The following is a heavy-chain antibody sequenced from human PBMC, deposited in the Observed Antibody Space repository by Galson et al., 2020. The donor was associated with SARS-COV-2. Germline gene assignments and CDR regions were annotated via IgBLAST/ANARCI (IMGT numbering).Heavy chain of an antibody. V-gene: IGHV3-9*01. D-gene: IGHD3-10*01. Sequence: GGSLRLSCAASGFTFDDYAMHWVRQAPGKGLEWVSGISWNSGSIGYADSVKGRFTISRDNAKNSLYLQMNSLRAEDTALYYCAKDSGDGYYGSGSYSSWGQGTLVTVSS. J-gene: IGHJ5*02. CDR3: AKDSGDGYYGSGSYSS. CDR1: GFTFDDYA. CDR2: ISWNSGSI.